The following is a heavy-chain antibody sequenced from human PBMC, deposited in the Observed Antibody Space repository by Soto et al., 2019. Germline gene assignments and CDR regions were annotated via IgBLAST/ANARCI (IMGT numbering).Heavy chain of an antibody. CDR2: SAAYNDDT. V-gene: IGHV1-18*01. D-gene: IGHD2-2*01. Sequence: QVQLVQSGTEVKKPGASVKVSCKTSGYSFPDYGVTWVRQAPGEGLQWMGWSAAYNDDTDYAQDFQGRVTMTTDTSTSTAYMELRSLRSDDTAVYFCARSRSSAMVTSDYWGQGTLVNVSS. CDR3: ARSRSSAMVTSDY. CDR1: GYSFPDYG. J-gene: IGHJ4*02.